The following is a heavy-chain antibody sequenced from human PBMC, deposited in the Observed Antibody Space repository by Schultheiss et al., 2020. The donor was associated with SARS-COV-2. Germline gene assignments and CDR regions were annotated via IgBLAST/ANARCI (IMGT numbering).Heavy chain of an antibody. D-gene: IGHD6-13*01. CDR1: GYTFTDYG. J-gene: IGHJ5*02. CDR2: IGVYNGNT. Sequence: ASVKVSCKASGYTFTDYGISWLRQAPGQGPEWMGWIGVYNGNTDYPQKFQGRVTMTTDTSTSTAYMELRSLRYDDTAVYYCARDLWAAGMYNWFDPWGQGTLVTVSS. V-gene: IGHV1-18*01. CDR3: ARDLWAAGMYNWFDP.